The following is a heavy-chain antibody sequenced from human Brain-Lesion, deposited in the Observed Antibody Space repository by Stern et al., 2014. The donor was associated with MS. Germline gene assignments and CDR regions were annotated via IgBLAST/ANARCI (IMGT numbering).Heavy chain of an antibody. Sequence: VHLVESGPGLVKPLQTLSLTCTVSGGSVSSGGYFWNWIRPHPGKGLEWIGLVYYSGSIAYNPSLKSRVTISVDTSKHQFSLRLRSVTAAYSAVYYCARNPAFWYFDLWGRGTLAAVSS. CDR1: GGSVSSGGYF. D-gene: IGHD3-3*02. J-gene: IGHJ2*01. CDR2: VYYSGSI. CDR3: ARNPAFWYFDL. V-gene: IGHV4-31*03.